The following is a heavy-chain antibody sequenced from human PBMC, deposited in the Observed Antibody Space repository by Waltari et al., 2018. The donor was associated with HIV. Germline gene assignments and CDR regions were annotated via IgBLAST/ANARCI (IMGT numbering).Heavy chain of an antibody. CDR3: ASAFIEYFDS. Sequence: QLQLQESGPGLVKPSETLSLTCAVSGYSISSGYYWGWIRQPPGQGRDGIGSIYHCGRTYYNPSLKSRVTISVDTSKNQFSLKLSSVTAADTAIYHCASAFIEYFDSWGQGTLVTVSS. V-gene: IGHV4-38-2*01. CDR2: IYHCGRT. CDR1: GYSISSGYY. D-gene: IGHD3-16*02. J-gene: IGHJ4*02.